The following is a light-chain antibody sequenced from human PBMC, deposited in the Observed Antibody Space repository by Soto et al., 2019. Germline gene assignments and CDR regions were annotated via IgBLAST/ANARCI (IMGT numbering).Light chain of an antibody. J-gene: IGKJ1*01. Sequence: ETVMTQSPATLSVSPGERATLSCRASQSVASKLAWYQQKPGQAPRLLIYGASTRATGIPARFSGSGSGTEFTLTISSLQSEDFAVYYCQQYNDWWTFGQGTKVEIK. V-gene: IGKV3-15*01. CDR2: GAS. CDR1: QSVASK. CDR3: QQYNDWWT.